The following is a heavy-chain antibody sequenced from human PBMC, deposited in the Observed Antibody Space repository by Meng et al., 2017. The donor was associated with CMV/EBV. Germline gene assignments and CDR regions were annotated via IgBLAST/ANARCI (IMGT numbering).Heavy chain of an antibody. CDR3: ARDNTIFGVVTNYYGMDV. V-gene: IGHV1-18*01. CDR2: ISAYNGNT. D-gene: IGHD3-3*01. CDR1: GYTFTSYG. J-gene: IGHJ6*02. Sequence: ASVKVSCKASGYTFTSYGISWVRQAPGQGLEWMGWISAYNGNTNYAQKLQGRVTMTTDTSTSTAYMELRSLRSDDTAVYYCARDNTIFGVVTNYYGMDVWGQGTTVTVSS.